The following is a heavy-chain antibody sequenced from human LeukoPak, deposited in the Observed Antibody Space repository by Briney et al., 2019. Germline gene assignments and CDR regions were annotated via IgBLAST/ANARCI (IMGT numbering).Heavy chain of an antibody. V-gene: IGHV3-30*18. CDR1: GFTFSSYG. CDR3: AKTGGIAVAGTTNYYYYGMDV. Sequence: GRSLRLSCAASGFTFSSYGMHWVRQAPGKGLEWVAVISYDGSNKYYADSVKGRFIISRDNSKNTLYLQMNSLRAEDTAVYYCAKTGGIAVAGTTNYYYYGMDVWGQGTTVTVSS. CDR2: ISYDGSNK. J-gene: IGHJ6*02. D-gene: IGHD6-19*01.